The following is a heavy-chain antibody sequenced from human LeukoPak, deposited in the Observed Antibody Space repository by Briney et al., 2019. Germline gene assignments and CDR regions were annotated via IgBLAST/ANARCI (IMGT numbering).Heavy chain of an antibody. Sequence: SETLSLTCTVSGGSISSYYWSWIRQPPGKGLEWIGYIYYSGSTNYNPSLKSRVTISVDTSKNQFSLKLSSVTAADTAVYYCARTHYDSPYYFDYWGQGTLVTVSS. V-gene: IGHV4-59*01. CDR3: ARTHYDSPYYFDY. J-gene: IGHJ4*02. CDR1: GGSISSYY. D-gene: IGHD3-22*01. CDR2: IYYSGST.